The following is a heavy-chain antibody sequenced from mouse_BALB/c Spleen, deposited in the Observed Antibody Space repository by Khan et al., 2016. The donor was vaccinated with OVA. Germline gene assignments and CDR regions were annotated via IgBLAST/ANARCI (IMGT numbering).Heavy chain of an antibody. CDR2: INYSGST. V-gene: IGHV3-2*02. J-gene: IGHJ4*01. CDR1: GYSITSDYA. Sequence: VQLKQSGPGLVNPSQSLSLTCTVTGYSITSDYAWNWIRQFPENKLEWMGYINYSGSTNYNPALKSRISITRDTSKNQSFLQLNSVTTEDTATYYCARDVSRYDYAMDYWGQGTSVTVSS. D-gene: IGHD1-1*02. CDR3: ARDVSRYDYAMDY.